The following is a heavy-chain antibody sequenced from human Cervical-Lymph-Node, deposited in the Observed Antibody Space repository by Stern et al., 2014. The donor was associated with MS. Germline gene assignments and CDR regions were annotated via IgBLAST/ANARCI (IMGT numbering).Heavy chain of an antibody. CDR3: ARVDSSSWDFDY. V-gene: IGHV4-31*03. CDR2: IYYSGST. CDR1: GGSISSGGYY. J-gene: IGHJ4*02. Sequence: VQLVESGPGLVKPSQTLSLTCTVSGGSISSGGYYWSWIRQHPGKGLEWIGYIYYSGSTYYNPSLKSRVTISVDTSKNQFSLKLSSVTAADTAVYYYARVDSSSWDFDYWGQGTLVTVSS. D-gene: IGHD6-13*01.